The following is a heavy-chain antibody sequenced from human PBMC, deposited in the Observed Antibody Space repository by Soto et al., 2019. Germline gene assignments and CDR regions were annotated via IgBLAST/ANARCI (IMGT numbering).Heavy chain of an antibody. Sequence: QVQLVQSGAELKKPGSSMKVSCKTSGGSFNSFSFTWVRQAPGQGLEWVGRIIPVLGLTAYAQKFQGRITISEDKSTSTAYMELSGLTSEDTAVYYCATDTDNTSEFWGQGTLVTVSS. D-gene: IGHD2-2*02. CDR2: IIPVLGLT. CDR1: GGSFNSFS. V-gene: IGHV1-69*08. J-gene: IGHJ4*02. CDR3: ATDTDNTSEF.